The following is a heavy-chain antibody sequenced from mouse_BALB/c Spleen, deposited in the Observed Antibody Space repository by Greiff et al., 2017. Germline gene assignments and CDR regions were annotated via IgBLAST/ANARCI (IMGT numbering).Heavy chain of an antibody. Sequence: EVQLQQSGPELVKPGASVKISCKASGYSFTGYYMHWVKQSHVKSLEWIGRINPYNGATSYNQNFKDKASLTVDKSSSTAYMELHSLTSEDSAVYYCAREGIYDGYYVNYWGQGTTLTVSS. CDR2: INPYNGAT. CDR1: GYSFTGYY. D-gene: IGHD2-3*01. J-gene: IGHJ2*01. CDR3: AREGIYDGYYVNY. V-gene: IGHV1-31*01.